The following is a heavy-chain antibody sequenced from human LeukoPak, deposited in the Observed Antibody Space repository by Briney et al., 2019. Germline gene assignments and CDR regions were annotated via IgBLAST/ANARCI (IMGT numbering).Heavy chain of an antibody. CDR1: GGSFSGYY. CDR3: ARVATISLEY. D-gene: IGHD5-12*01. Sequence: KPSETLSLTCAVYGGSFSGYYWSWIRQPPGKGLEWIGYIYYSGSTYYNPSLKSRVTISVDTSKNQFSLKLSSVTAADTAVYYCARVATISLEYWGQGTLVTVSS. J-gene: IGHJ4*02. V-gene: IGHV4-30-4*08. CDR2: IYYSGST.